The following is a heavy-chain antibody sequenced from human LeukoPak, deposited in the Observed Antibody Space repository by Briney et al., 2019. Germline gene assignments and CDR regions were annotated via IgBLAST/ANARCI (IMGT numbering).Heavy chain of an antibody. V-gene: IGHV3-23*01. Sequence: GGSLRLSCAASGFTFSSYAMSWVRQAPGKGLEWVSAISGSGGSTYYADSVKGRFTISRDNAKNSLFLQMNSLRVEDMAVYYCARRSIIGSGFDYWGQGTLLTVSS. CDR1: GFTFSSYA. J-gene: IGHJ4*02. CDR3: ARRSIIGSGFDY. D-gene: IGHD1-20*01. CDR2: ISGSGGST.